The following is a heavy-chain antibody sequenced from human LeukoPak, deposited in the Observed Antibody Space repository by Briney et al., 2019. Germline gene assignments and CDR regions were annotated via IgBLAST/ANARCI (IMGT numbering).Heavy chain of an antibody. Sequence: SETLSLTCTVSGGSISSYFWSWIRQPPGKGLERIGYIYYNGNTNYSPSLKSRVTISVDTSKNQFSLKLSSVTAADTAVYYCARQGITIFGALDYWGRGTLVTVSS. D-gene: IGHD3-3*01. CDR2: IYYNGNT. J-gene: IGHJ4*02. V-gene: IGHV4-59*01. CDR3: ARQGITIFGALDY. CDR1: GGSISSYF.